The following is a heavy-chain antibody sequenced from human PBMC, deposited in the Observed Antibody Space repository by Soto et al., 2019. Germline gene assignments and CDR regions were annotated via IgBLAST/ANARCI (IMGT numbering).Heavy chain of an antibody. CDR2: VNPNSGGT. D-gene: IGHD4-4*01. J-gene: IGHJ6*02. CDR1: GYTFTGFY. Sequence: ASVKVSCKASGYTFTGFYIHWVRQAPGQGLEWMGWVNPNSGGTNYAQKFQGWVTMTRDTSISTAYMELSRLRSDDTAVYYCARVGDSNYYSYGMDVWGQGTTVTVSS. CDR3: ARVGDSNYYSYGMDV. V-gene: IGHV1-2*04.